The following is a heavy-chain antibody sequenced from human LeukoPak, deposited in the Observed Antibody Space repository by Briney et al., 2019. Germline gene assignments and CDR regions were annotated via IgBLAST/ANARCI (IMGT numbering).Heavy chain of an antibody. J-gene: IGHJ4*02. CDR2: IIPIFGTA. V-gene: IGHV1-69*05. D-gene: IGHD2-15*01. CDR1: GGTLSSYA. CDR3: ARAEWGYCSGGSCYLSPPDY. Sequence: ASVKVSCKASGGTLSSYAISWVRQAPGQGLEWMGGIIPIFGTANYAQKFQGRVTMTRDMSTSTVYMELSSLRSEDTAVYYCARAEWGYCSGGSCYLSPPDYWGQGTLVTVSS.